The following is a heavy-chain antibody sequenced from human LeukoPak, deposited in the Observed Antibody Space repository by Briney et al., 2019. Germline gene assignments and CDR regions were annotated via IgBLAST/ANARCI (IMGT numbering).Heavy chain of an antibody. CDR1: GGSIGSSSYY. D-gene: IGHD3-3*01. Sequence: PSETLSLTCTVSGGSIGSSSYYWGWIRQPPGKGLEWIGSIYYSGSTYYNPFLKSRVTISVDTSKNQFSLKLSSVTAADTAVYYCARPHIYDFWSGYSNWFDPWGQGTLVTVSS. V-gene: IGHV4-39*01. J-gene: IGHJ5*02. CDR2: IYYSGST. CDR3: ARPHIYDFWSGYSNWFDP.